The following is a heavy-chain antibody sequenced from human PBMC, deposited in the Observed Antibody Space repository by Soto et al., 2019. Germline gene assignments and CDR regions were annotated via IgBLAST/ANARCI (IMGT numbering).Heavy chain of an antibody. CDR1: GFTFSSYA. J-gene: IGHJ3*02. CDR3: AKDGPDWGSGQYDAFDI. V-gene: IGHV3-23*01. CDR2: ISGSGGST. Sequence: GGSLRLSCAASGFTFSSYAMSWVRQAPGKGLEWASAISGSGGSTYYADSVKGRFTISRDNSKNTLYLQMNSLRAEDTAVYYCAKDGPDWGSGQYDAFDIWGQGTMVTVSS. D-gene: IGHD7-27*01.